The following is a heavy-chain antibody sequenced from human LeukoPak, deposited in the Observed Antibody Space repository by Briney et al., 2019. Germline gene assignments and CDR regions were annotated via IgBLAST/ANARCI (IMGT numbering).Heavy chain of an antibody. D-gene: IGHD3-3*01. Sequence: GGSLRLSCAASGFTFNSYGMHWVRQAPGKGLEWVAIISYDGSNQYYVDSVKGRFTISRDNSKNTFYLQMNSLRAEDTAVFYCARDQYDTWSRRGNFDSWGQGTLVIVSS. CDR2: ISYDGSNQ. CDR1: GFTFNSYG. J-gene: IGHJ4*02. V-gene: IGHV3-30*03. CDR3: ARDQYDTWSRRGNFDS.